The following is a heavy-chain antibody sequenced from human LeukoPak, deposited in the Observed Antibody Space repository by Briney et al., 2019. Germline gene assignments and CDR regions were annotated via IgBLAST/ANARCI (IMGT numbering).Heavy chain of an antibody. Sequence: GESLKISCKGGGYSFTSYWIGWVRQMPGKGLEWMGIVYPGDSDTRYSPSFQGQVTISADKSISTAYLQWSSLKASDTAMYYCAIFDFLFGEIDNWFDPWGQGTLVTVSS. J-gene: IGHJ5*02. CDR3: AIFDFLFGEIDNWFDP. CDR1: GYSFTSYW. D-gene: IGHD3-3*01. V-gene: IGHV5-51*01. CDR2: VYPGDSDT.